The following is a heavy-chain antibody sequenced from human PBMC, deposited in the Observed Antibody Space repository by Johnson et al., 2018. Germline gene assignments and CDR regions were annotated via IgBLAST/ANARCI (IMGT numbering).Heavy chain of an antibody. CDR2: IYYSGST. J-gene: IGHJ6*03. Sequence: QVQLQESGPGLVKPSETLSLTCTVSGDSISNNYWSWVRQPPGKGLEWIGYIYYSGSTNYNPSLKSRVTISVDTSKNQFSLKLSSVTAADTAVYYCARDSPAAPAYYNYMDVGGKGTTVTVSS. D-gene: IGHD2-2*01. CDR1: GDSISNNY. CDR3: ARDSPAAPAYYNYMDV. V-gene: IGHV4-59*01.